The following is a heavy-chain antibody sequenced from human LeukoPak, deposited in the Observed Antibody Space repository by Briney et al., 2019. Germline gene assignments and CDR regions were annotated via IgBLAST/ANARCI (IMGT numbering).Heavy chain of an antibody. V-gene: IGHV3-7*01. Sequence: GGSLRLSCAASGFIFSSYWMNWVRQAPGKGLEWVANIKPDGRETYYVDSVKGRFTISRDNAKSSLFLQMNSLRAEDTAVYYCARERYGDYRDWGQGTLVTVSS. D-gene: IGHD4-17*01. CDR3: ARERYGDYRD. J-gene: IGHJ4*02. CDR1: GFIFSSYW. CDR2: IKPDGRET.